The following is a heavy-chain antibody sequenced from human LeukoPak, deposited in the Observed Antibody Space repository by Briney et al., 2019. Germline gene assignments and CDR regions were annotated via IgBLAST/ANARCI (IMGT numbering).Heavy chain of an antibody. Sequence: GGSLRLSCTASGFTFGDYAMSWVRQAPGKGLEWVGFIRSKAYGGTTEYAASVKGRFTISRDDSKSIAYLQMNSLKTEDTAVYYCPRDHCSSTSCYYYYGMDVWGKGTTVTVSS. CDR2: IRSKAYGGTT. CDR1: GFTFGDYA. J-gene: IGHJ6*04. V-gene: IGHV3-49*04. CDR3: PRDHCSSTSCYYYYGMDV. D-gene: IGHD2-2*01.